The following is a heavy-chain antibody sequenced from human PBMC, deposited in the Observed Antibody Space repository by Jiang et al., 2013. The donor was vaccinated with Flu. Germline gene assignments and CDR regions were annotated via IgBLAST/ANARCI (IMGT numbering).Heavy chain of an antibody. V-gene: IGHV1-2*04. CDR3: ARVQSSGFTPKLYAFDI. D-gene: IGHD3-22*01. Sequence: QLVESGAEVKKPGASVKVSCKASGYTFTGYYMHWVRQAPGQGLEWMGWINPNSGGTNYAQKFQGWVTMTRDTSISTAYMELSRLRSDDTAVYYCARVQSSGFTPKLYAFDIWGQGTMVTVSS. J-gene: IGHJ3*02. CDR1: GYTFTGYY. CDR2: INPNSGGT.